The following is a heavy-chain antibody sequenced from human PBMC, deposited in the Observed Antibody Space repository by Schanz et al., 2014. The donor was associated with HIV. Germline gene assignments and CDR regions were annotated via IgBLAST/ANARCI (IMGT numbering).Heavy chain of an antibody. CDR2: IKSKIDAGTT. CDR1: GSTFTTYY. J-gene: IGHJ4*02. V-gene: IGHV3-15*01. CDR3: TTENLRS. Sequence: EVHLVESGGGLVQPGGSLRLSCVASGSTFTTYYMSWVRQAPGKGLEWVGRIKSKIDAGTTDYAAPVKGRFTLSRDDSKNTLYLQMKSLKTEDTAVYYCTTENLRSWGQGTLVTVSS.